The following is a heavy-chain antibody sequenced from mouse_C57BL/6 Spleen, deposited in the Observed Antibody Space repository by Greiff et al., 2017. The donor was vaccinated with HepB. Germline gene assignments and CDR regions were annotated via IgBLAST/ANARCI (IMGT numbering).Heavy chain of an antibody. D-gene: IGHD2-5*01. J-gene: IGHJ2*01. V-gene: IGHV10-3*01. CDR3: VRESLSYYSNYVGNFDY. CDR2: IRSKSSNYAT. Sequence: DVHLVESGGGLVQPKGSLKLSCAASGFTFNTYAMHWVRQAPGKGLEWVARIRSKSSNYATYYADSVKDRFTISRDDSQSMLYLQMNNLKTEDTAMYYCVRESLSYYSNYVGNFDYWGQGTTLTVSS. CDR1: GFTFNTYA.